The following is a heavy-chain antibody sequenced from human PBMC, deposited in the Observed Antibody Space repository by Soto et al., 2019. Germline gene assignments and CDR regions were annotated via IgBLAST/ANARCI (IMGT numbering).Heavy chain of an antibody. CDR1: GGSISSSNY. J-gene: IGHJ2*01. V-gene: IGHV4-39*01. CDR2: MHYSGSS. D-gene: IGHD4-4*01. Sequence: QLQLQESGPGLVKPSETLSLTCIVSGGSISSSNYWGWIRQSPGKGLEWIGSMHYSGSSNYNPSLKNRVPIAVDTSKNQFSLKLSSVTAADTAVYYCARAGAVTTTRWSFDLWGRGTLVTVSS. CDR3: ARAGAVTTTRWSFDL.